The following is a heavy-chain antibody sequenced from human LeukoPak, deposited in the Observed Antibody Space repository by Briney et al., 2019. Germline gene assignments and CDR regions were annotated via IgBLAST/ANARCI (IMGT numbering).Heavy chain of an antibody. V-gene: IGHV4-59*01. CDR2: IYYSGST. CDR1: GGFISSYY. CDR3: ARDLRYCSSTSCYHSDAFDI. J-gene: IGHJ3*02. Sequence: PSETLSLTCTVSGGFISSYYWSWIRQPPGKGLEWIGYIYYSGSTNYNPSLKSRVTISVDTSKNQFSLKLSSVTAADTAVYYCARDLRYCSSTSCYHSDAFDIWGKGTMVTVSS. D-gene: IGHD2-2*01.